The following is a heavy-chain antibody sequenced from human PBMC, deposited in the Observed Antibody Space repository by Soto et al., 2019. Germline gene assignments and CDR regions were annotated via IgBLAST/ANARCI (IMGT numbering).Heavy chain of an antibody. CDR3: ANPPHAHSSFSWFDP. Sequence: GGSLRLCCAASEFTFSNYAMSWVRQAPGKGLEWVSGISGSGGTTYYTDSVKGRFTISRDNSKNTLYLQMESLGAEDTAVYYCANPPHAHSSFSWFDPWGQGTLVTVSS. V-gene: IGHV3-23*01. D-gene: IGHD2-15*01. J-gene: IGHJ5*02. CDR2: ISGSGGTT. CDR1: EFTFSNYA.